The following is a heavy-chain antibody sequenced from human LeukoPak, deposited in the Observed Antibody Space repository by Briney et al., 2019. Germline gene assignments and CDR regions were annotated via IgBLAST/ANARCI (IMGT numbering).Heavy chain of an antibody. Sequence: PGGSLRLSCAASGFTFSSYWINWARQAPGKGLEWVASINHSGNVNYYVDSAKGRFTISRDNAKNSLYLQMSNLRAEDTAVYFCARGGGLDVWGQGAAVTVSS. D-gene: IGHD3-16*01. J-gene: IGHJ6*02. CDR3: ARGGGLDV. CDR2: INHSGNVN. CDR1: GFTFSSYW. V-gene: IGHV3-7*03.